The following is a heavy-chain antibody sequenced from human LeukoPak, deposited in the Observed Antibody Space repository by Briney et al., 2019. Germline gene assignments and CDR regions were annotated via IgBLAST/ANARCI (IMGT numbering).Heavy chain of an antibody. Sequence: TSETLSLTCAVYGGSFSGYYWSWIRQPPGKGLEWIGEINHSGSTNYNPSLKSRVTISVDTSKNQFSLKLSSVTAADTAVYYCARHGRTWIQLPLGYWGQGTLVTVSS. CDR1: GGSFSGYY. CDR2: INHSGST. V-gene: IGHV4-34*01. J-gene: IGHJ4*02. D-gene: IGHD5-18*01. CDR3: ARHGRTWIQLPLGY.